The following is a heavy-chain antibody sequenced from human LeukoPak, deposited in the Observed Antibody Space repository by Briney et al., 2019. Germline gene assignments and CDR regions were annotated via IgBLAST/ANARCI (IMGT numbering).Heavy chain of an antibody. D-gene: IGHD3-3*01. CDR2: INHSGRN. J-gene: IGHJ6*02. CDR1: GGSFSVYY. CDR3: ASGAAQNDSWSGYSIYYYGMDV. Sequence: SETLSLTCAVYGGSFSVYYWSWIRQPPGKGREWIGEINHSGRNNYNPSLKSRVTISVDTSKNQFSLKLSSVTAADTAVYYCASGAAQNDSWSGYSIYYYGMDVWGQGTTVTVSS. V-gene: IGHV4-34*01.